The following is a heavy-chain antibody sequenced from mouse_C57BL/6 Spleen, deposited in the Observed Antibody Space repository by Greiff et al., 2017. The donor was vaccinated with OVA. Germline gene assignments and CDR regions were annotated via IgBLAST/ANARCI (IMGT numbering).Heavy chain of an antibody. CDR3: ARSETLDLLGAMDY. D-gene: IGHD2-1*01. CDR2: IYPGSGST. CDR1: GYTFTSYW. J-gene: IGHJ4*01. V-gene: IGHV1-55*01. Sequence: QVQLQQPGAELVKPGASVKMSCKASGYTFTSYWITWVKQRPGQGLEWIGDIYPGSGSTNYNEKFKSKATLTVDTSSSTAYMQLSSLTSEDSAVYYCARSETLDLLGAMDYWGQGTSVTVSS.